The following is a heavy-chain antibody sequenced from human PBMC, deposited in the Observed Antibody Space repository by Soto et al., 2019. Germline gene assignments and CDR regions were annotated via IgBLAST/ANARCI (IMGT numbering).Heavy chain of an antibody. Sequence: EVQLLESGGNLVQPGGSLRLSCAASGFTFSSYVMSWVRQAPGKGLEWVSTISGSGASIYDADSVKGRFTISRDNSKNTVYLQMNSLRAEDTAVYYCAKDGLGPCTGGTCYGSDYWGQGTLVTVSS. CDR3: AKDGLGPCTGGTCYGSDY. J-gene: IGHJ4*02. CDR2: ISGSGASI. CDR1: GFTFSSYV. D-gene: IGHD2-15*01. V-gene: IGHV3-23*01.